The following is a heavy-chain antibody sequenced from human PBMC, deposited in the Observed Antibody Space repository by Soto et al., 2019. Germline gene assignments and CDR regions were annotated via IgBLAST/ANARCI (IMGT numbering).Heavy chain of an antibody. V-gene: IGHV3-33*01. CDR1: GFTFSSYG. Sequence: GGSLRLSCAASGFTFSSYGMHWVRQAPGKGLEWVAVIWYDGSNKYYADSVKGRFTISRDNSKNTLYLQMNSLRAEDTAVYYCARVGTARHYYYYGMDVWGQGTTVTV. J-gene: IGHJ6*02. CDR2: IWYDGSNK. D-gene: IGHD5-18*01. CDR3: ARVGTARHYYYYGMDV.